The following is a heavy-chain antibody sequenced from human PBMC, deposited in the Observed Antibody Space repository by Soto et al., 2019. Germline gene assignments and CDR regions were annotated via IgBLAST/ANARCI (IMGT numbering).Heavy chain of an antibody. CDR1: GGSISSYY. V-gene: IGHV4-4*07. D-gene: IGHD3-22*01. CDR2: IYTSGST. CDR3: AREYYYDSSGYYHQFDS. Sequence: SETLSLTCTVSGGSISSYYWSWIRQPAGKGLEWIGRIYTSGSTNYNPSIKSRVTMSVDTSKNQFSLKLSSVTAADTAVYYCAREYYYDSSGYYHQFDSWGQGTLVTVSS. J-gene: IGHJ4*02.